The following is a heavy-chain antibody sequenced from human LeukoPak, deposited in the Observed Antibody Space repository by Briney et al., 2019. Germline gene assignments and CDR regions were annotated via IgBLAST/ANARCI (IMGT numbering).Heavy chain of an antibody. CDR1: GYTFTDYY. J-gene: IGHJ5*02. CDR2: INPNSGGT. V-gene: IGHV1-2*02. CDR3: ARAGYSSSWYRDYWFDP. D-gene: IGHD6-13*01. Sequence: GASVKVSCKASGYTFTDYYMHWVRQAPGQGLEWMGWINPNSGGTNYAQKFQGRVTMTRDTSISTAYMELSRLRSDDTAVYYCARAGYSSSWYRDYWFDPWGQGTLVTVSS.